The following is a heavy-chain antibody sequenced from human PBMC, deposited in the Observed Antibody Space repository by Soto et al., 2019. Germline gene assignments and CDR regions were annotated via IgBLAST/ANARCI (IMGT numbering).Heavy chain of an antibody. D-gene: IGHD1-26*01. CDR1: GGSVRTYY. Sequence: QVQLQESGPGLVKPSETLSLTCSVSGGSVRTYYWSWIRQSPGKGLEWIACIYYTGDTNYNPSLKSRVTISVDTSKNQFSLALSSLTAADTAVYYCARHYVLHGDDVGAFDSWGQGTLVTVSS. CDR3: ARHYVLHGDDVGAFDS. CDR2: IYYTGDT. V-gene: IGHV4-59*08. J-gene: IGHJ4*02.